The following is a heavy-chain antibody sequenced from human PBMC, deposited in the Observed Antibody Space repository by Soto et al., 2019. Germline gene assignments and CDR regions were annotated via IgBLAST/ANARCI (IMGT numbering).Heavy chain of an antibody. CDR1: GGSIISGGYY. J-gene: IGHJ4*02. CDR2: IYYSGST. D-gene: IGHD6-6*01. Sequence: SETLSLTCTVSGGSIISGGYYWIWIRQHPGKGLEWIGYIYYSGSTYYNPSLKSRVTISVDTSKNQFSLKLSSVTAADTAVYYCARDRGSSSSVGYFDYWGQGTLVTVSS. V-gene: IGHV4-31*03. CDR3: ARDRGSSSSVGYFDY.